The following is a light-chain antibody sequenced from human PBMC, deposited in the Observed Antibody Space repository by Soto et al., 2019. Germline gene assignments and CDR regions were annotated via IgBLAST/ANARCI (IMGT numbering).Light chain of an antibody. V-gene: IGKV1-39*01. Sequence: DIQMTQSPSSLSASVGDRVAITWVASQSSRNYLNWYQQKPGKAPKVLIYTASSLQSGAPSRFSGSGSGTDFTLSIGRLQPEDFATYYCQQTYSSPPGAFCQVTKVDIK. CDR2: TAS. J-gene: IGKJ1*01. CDR1: QSSRNY. CDR3: QQTYSSPPGA.